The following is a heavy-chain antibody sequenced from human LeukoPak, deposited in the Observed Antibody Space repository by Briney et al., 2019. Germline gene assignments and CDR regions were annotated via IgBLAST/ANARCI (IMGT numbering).Heavy chain of an antibody. J-gene: IGHJ4*02. CDR1: GYSFTSYW. CDR3: ANPPFDY. V-gene: IGHV3-23*01. CDR2: ISGSGGST. Sequence: GESLKISCKGSGYSFTSYWIGWVRQAPGKGLEWVSAISGSGGSTYYADSVKGRFTISRDNSKNTLYLQMNSLRAEDTAVYYCANPPFDYWGQGTLVTVSS.